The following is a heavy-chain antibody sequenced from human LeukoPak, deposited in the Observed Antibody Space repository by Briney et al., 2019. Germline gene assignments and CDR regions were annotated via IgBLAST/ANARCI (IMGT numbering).Heavy chain of an antibody. Sequence: PVKVSCKASGGTFSSYAISWVRQAPGQGLEWMGRIIPIFGTANYAQKFQGRVTITTDESTSTAYMELSSLRSGDTAVYYCARESLPAAINYYYYMDVWGKGTTVTVSS. CDR3: ARESLPAAINYYYYMDV. V-gene: IGHV1-69*05. D-gene: IGHD2-2*01. CDR1: GGTFSSYA. CDR2: IIPIFGTA. J-gene: IGHJ6*03.